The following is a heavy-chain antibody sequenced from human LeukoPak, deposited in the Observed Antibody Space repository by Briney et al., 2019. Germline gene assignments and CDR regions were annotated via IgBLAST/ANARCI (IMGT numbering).Heavy chain of an antibody. Sequence: GASVKVSCKPSGYTFTSFGISWVRQAPGQGLEWMGWIGAYNGDTNYQQKFQGRVTTTTHTSTSTAYMDLRSLRSDDTAVYYCTRDHCSGDNCPSFDYWGQGTLVTVSP. CDR2: IGAYNGDT. J-gene: IGHJ4*02. CDR1: GYTFTSFG. D-gene: IGHD2-15*01. CDR3: TRDHCSGDNCPSFDY. V-gene: IGHV1-18*04.